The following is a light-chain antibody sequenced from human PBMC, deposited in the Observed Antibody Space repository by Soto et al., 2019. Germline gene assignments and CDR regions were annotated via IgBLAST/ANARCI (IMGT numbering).Light chain of an antibody. CDR3: QQYDSYSWT. V-gene: IGKV1-5*03. J-gene: IGKJ1*01. CDR2: KAS. Sequence: DIQMTQSPSTLSASVGDRVTITCRASQSISSRLAWYQQKPGKVPKLLIYKASSLESGVPSRFSGSGSGTEFPLTISSLQPDDFATYYCQQYDSYSWTFGPGTKVEI. CDR1: QSISSR.